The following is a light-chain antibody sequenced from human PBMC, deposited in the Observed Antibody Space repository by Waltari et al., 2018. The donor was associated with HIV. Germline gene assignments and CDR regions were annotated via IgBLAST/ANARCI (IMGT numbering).Light chain of an antibody. CDR3: QQYYSTLALT. V-gene: IGKV4-1*01. CDR2: WAS. Sequence: DIVMTQSPDSLAVSLGERATINCKSSQRLLYSSDNKNYLAWYQQKPGQPPKLLIYWASTRESGVPDRFSGSWSGTDFTLTINSLQAEDVAVYYCQQYYSTLALTFGGATKVEIK. J-gene: IGKJ4*01. CDR1: QRLLYSSDNKNY.